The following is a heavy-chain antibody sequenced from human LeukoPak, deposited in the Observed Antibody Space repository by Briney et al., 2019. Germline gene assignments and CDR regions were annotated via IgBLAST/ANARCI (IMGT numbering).Heavy chain of an antibody. Sequence: GGSLRLSCAASGFTFSTYGMSRVRQAPGRGLEWVSGISGSGSTTYYADSVKGRFTISRDNSKNTLYLQMKSLRAEDTAVYYCAKGGGYEAQYYYYYLDVWGKGTTVTISS. CDR3: AKGGGYEAQYYYYYLDV. CDR1: GFTFSTYG. V-gene: IGHV3-23*01. J-gene: IGHJ6*03. CDR2: ISGSGSTT. D-gene: IGHD5-12*01.